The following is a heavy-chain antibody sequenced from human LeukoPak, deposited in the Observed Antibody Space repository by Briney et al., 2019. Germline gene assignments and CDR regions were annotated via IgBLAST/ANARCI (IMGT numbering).Heavy chain of an antibody. Sequence: GGSLRLSCAASGFTFSSYSMNWVRQAPGKGLEWVSYISSSSSTIYYADSVKGRFTISRDNSKNTLYLQMNSLRAEDTAVYYCAKGPDYGDYHYFDYWGQGTLVTVSS. D-gene: IGHD4-17*01. CDR1: GFTFSSYS. J-gene: IGHJ4*02. V-gene: IGHV3-48*01. CDR3: AKGPDYGDYHYFDY. CDR2: ISSSSSTI.